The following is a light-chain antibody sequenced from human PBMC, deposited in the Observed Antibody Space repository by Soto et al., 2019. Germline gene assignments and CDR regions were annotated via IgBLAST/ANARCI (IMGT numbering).Light chain of an antibody. CDR2: GNN. Sequence: QSVLTQPPSVSGAPGQRVTISCTGSSSNIGAGYDVHWYQQLPGAAPKLLIYGNNNRPSGVPDRFSGSKSGTPASLAITGLQAEDEADYYCQSYDSSLSGLWVFGGGTKLTVL. V-gene: IGLV1-40*01. CDR3: QSYDSSLSGLWV. J-gene: IGLJ3*02. CDR1: SSNIGAGYD.